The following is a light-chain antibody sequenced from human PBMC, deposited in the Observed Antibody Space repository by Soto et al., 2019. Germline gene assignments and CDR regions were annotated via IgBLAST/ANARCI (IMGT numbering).Light chain of an antibody. J-gene: IGLJ2*01. CDR2: FNSDGSH. CDR3: QTWGTGSHVV. V-gene: IGLV4-69*01. Sequence: QLVLTQSPSASASVGASVKLTCTLSSGPSSYAIAWHQQQPEKAPRYLMKFNSDGSHNKGDGIPDRFSGSSSGADHYLTISNLQSEDEADYYCQTWGTGSHVVFGGGTKLTDL. CDR1: SGPSSYA.